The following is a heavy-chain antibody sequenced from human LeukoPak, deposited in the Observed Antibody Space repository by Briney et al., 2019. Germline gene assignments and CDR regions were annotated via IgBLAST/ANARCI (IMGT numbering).Heavy chain of an antibody. V-gene: IGHV1-69*13. CDR1: GGTFSSYA. J-gene: IGHJ4*02. CDR3: ARDQDFRSGRYRRDFDS. Sequence: ASVKVSCKASGGTFSSYAISWVRQAPGQGLEWMGGIIPIFGTANYAQKFQGRVTITADESTSTAYMELSSLRSEDTAVYYCARDQDFRSGRYRRDFDSWGQGTLVTVSS. D-gene: IGHD3-3*01. CDR2: IIPIFGTA.